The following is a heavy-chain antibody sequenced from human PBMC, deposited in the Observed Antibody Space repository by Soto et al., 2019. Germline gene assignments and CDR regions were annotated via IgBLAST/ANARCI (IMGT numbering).Heavy chain of an antibody. CDR2: FDPEDGET. V-gene: IGHV1-24*01. CDR1: GYTLTELS. J-gene: IGHJ4*02. Sequence: ASVKVSCKVSGYTLTELSMHWVRQAPGKGLEWMGGFDPEDGETIYAQKFQGRVTMTEDTSTDTAYMELSSLRSEDTAVYYCATVRPYYYDSSGYYSFDYWGQGTLVTVSS. D-gene: IGHD3-22*01. CDR3: ATVRPYYYDSSGYYSFDY.